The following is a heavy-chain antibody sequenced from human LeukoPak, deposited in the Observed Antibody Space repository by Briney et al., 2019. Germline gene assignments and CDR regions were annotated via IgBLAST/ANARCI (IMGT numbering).Heavy chain of an antibody. D-gene: IGHD4-17*01. CDR2: IIPIFGTA. CDR1: GGTFSSYA. Sequence: ASVKVSCKASGGTFSSYAIIWVRQAPGQGLEWMGGIIPIFGTANYAQKFQGRVTITADESTSTAYMELSSLRSEDTAVYYCARTRTVTTSPDYWGQGTLVTVSS. CDR3: ARTRTVTTSPDY. V-gene: IGHV1-69*13. J-gene: IGHJ4*02.